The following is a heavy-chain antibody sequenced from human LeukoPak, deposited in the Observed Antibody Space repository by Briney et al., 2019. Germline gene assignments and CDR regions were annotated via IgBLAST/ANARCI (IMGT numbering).Heavy chain of an antibody. CDR1: GGSISSGSYY. CDR3: ASGQGSSYYQPVYYYYYYMDV. J-gene: IGHJ6*03. V-gene: IGHV4-61*02. Sequence: SETLSLTCTVSGGSISSGSYYWSWVRQPGGEGLEWIVRIYTSGRPNYHPARKSRVTISVDTSKNQFSLKLSSVTAADTAVYYGASGQGSSYYQPVYYYYYYMDVWGKGTTVTVSS. D-gene: IGHD6-6*01. CDR2: IYTSGRP.